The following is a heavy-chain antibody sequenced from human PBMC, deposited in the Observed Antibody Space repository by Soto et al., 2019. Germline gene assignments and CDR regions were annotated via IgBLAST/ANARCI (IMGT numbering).Heavy chain of an antibody. Sequence: QVQLVQSGAEVKKSGAAVKISCKTSGFTFTNYYLHWVRQAPGQGLEWMGLINPAPGSKNYAEKCQGRVTLTRVMPSNTLYMQLGRLTSEDTVIYYCARGGWAGYSSEGVFDLWGQVTHITVSS. D-gene: IGHD3-22*01. J-gene: IGHJ4*02. V-gene: IGHV1-46*01. CDR1: GFTFTNYY. CDR2: INPAPGSK. CDR3: ARGGWAGYSSEGVFDL.